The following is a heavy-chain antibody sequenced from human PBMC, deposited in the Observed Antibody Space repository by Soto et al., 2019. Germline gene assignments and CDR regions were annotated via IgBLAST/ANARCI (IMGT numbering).Heavy chain of an antibody. CDR3: ARTSAAGKYYYGMDV. J-gene: IGHJ6*02. CDR1: GYTFTSSW. Sequence: PGESLKISCRGSGYTFTSSWIAWVRQKPGQGLELMGIIYPGDSDTRYSPSFQGQVTISVDKSIRTAYLQWSSLKASDTAMYYCARTSAAGKYYYGMDVWGQGTTVTVSS. V-gene: IGHV5-51*01. CDR2: IYPGDSDT. D-gene: IGHD6-13*01.